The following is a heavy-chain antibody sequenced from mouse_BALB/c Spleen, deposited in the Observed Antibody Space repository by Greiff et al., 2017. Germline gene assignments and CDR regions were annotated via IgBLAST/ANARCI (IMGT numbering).Heavy chain of an antibody. CDR3: ARHTTAGRYYFDY. CDR1: GFTFSSYT. D-gene: IGHD1-2*01. Sequence: EVQRVESGGGLVQPGGSLKLSCAASGFTFSSYTMSWVRQTPEKRLEWVAYISNGGGSTYYPDTVKGRFTISRDNAKNTLYLQMSSLKSEDTAMYYCARHTTAGRYYFDYWGQGTTLTVSS. J-gene: IGHJ2*01. V-gene: IGHV5-12-2*01. CDR2: ISNGGGST.